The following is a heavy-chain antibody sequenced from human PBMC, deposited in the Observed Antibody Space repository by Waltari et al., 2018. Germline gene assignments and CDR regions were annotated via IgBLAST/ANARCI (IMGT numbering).Heavy chain of an antibody. D-gene: IGHD1-26*01. V-gene: IGHV3-23*04. CDR1: GFTFGSYA. CDR3: AKDPLEVGATGFDY. Sequence: EVPLVESGGGLVQPGGSLRLSCAASGFTFGSYAMSWVRQAPGKGLEWVSAISGSGGSTYYADSVKGRFTIARDNSKNTLYLQMNSLRAEDTAVYYCAKDPLEVGATGFDYWGQGTLVTVSS. J-gene: IGHJ4*02. CDR2: ISGSGGST.